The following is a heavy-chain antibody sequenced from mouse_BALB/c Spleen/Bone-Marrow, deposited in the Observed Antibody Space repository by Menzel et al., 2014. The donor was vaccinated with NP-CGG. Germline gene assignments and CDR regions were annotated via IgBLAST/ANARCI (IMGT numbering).Heavy chain of an antibody. CDR1: GYTFTNHL. J-gene: IGHJ4*01. CDR3: ARSGYAIDY. V-gene: IGHV1-54*01. Sequence: QVQLQQSGAELVRPGTSVKVSCRASGYTFTNHLIEWVKQRPGQGLEWIGVIIPGSGGTNYNEKFKGKATLTADKSSSTAYMQLSSLTSDDSAVYFYARSGYAIDYWGQGTSVTVSS. CDR2: IIPGSGGT.